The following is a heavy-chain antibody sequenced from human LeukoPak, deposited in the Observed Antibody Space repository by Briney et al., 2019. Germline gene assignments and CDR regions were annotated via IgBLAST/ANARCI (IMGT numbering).Heavy chain of an antibody. CDR3: AKIRIQLWSSHYFDH. CDR1: GFTFSSYA. D-gene: IGHD5-18*01. V-gene: IGHV3-23*01. CDR2: ISGSGGST. Sequence: GGSLRLSCAASGFTFSSYAMSWVRQAPGKGLEWVSAISGSGGSTYYADSVKGRFTISRDNSKNTLYLQMNSLRAEDTAVYYCAKIRIQLWSSHYFDHWGQGTLVTVSS. J-gene: IGHJ4*02.